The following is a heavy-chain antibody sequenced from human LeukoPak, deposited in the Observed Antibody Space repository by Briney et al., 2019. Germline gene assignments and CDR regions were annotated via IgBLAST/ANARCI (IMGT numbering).Heavy chain of an antibody. D-gene: IGHD3-22*01. CDR2: SRNKANSYTT. J-gene: IGHJ4*02. Sequence: GGSLRLSCAVSGFTFSDHYMDWVRQAPGKGLEWVGRSRNKANSYTTEYAASAKGRFTISRDNSKNSLYLQMNSLKTEDTAVYYCARDGYDSSGYVYHDYWGQGTLVTVSS. V-gene: IGHV3-72*01. CDR1: GFTFSDHY. CDR3: ARDGYDSSGYVYHDY.